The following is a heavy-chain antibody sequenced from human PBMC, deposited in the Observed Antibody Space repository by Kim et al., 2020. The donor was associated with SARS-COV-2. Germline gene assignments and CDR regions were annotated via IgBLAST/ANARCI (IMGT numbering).Heavy chain of an antibody. J-gene: IGHJ4*02. V-gene: IGHV4-34*01. CDR1: GGSFSGYY. Sequence: SETLSLTCAVYGGSFSGYYWSWIRQPPGKGLEWIGEINHSGSTNYNPSLKSRVTISVDTSKNQFSLKLSSVTAADTAVYYCARGLDYDFWSGYVDYWGQGTLVTVSS. CDR2: INHSGST. CDR3: ARGLDYDFWSGYVDY. D-gene: IGHD3-3*01.